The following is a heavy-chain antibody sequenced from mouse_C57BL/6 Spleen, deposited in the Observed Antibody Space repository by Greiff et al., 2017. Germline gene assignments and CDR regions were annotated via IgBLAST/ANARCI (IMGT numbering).Heavy chain of an antibody. CDR3: AKFTTVVAPYFDY. Sequence: VQLQQSGPELVKPGASVKISCKAPGYAFSSSWMNWVKQRPGKGLEWIGRIYPGDGDTNYNGKFKGKATLTADKSSSTAYMQLSSLTSEDSAVYFCAKFTTVVAPYFDYWGQGTTLTVSS. D-gene: IGHD1-1*01. V-gene: IGHV1-82*01. J-gene: IGHJ2*01. CDR2: IYPGDGDT. CDR1: GYAFSSSW.